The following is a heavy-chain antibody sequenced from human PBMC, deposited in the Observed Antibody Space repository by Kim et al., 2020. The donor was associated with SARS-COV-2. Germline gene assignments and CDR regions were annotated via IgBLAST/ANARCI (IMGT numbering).Heavy chain of an antibody. CDR2: IYTSGST. J-gene: IGHJ3*02. Sequence: SETLSLTCTVSGGSISSYYWSWIRQPAGKGLEWIGRIYTSGSTNYNPSLKSRVTMSVDTSKNQFSLKLSSVTAADTAVYYCARDRPRIVGASNAFDIWGQGRMVTVSS. CDR3: ARDRPRIVGASNAFDI. CDR1: GGSISSYY. D-gene: IGHD1-26*01. V-gene: IGHV4-4*07.